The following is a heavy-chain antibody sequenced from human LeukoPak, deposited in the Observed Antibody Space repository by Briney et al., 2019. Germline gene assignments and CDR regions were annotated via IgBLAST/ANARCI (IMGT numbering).Heavy chain of an antibody. V-gene: IGHV1-18*01. CDR2: ISAYNGNT. D-gene: IGHD1-1*01. Sequence: ASVKVSCKASGYTFTSYGISWVRQAPGQGLEWMGWISAYNGNTNYAQKLQGRVTMTTDTSTSTAYMELRSLRSDDTAVYYCARDFVIGTTVYYYGMDVWGQGTTVTVSS. CDR1: GYTFTSYG. J-gene: IGHJ6*02. CDR3: ARDFVIGTTVYYYGMDV.